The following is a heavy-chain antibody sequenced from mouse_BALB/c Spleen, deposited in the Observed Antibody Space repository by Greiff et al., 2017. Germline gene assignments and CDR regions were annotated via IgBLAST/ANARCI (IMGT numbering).Heavy chain of an antibody. D-gene: IGHD5-5*01. CDR1: GYTFTDYW. Sequence: QVQLQQPGAELVMPGASVKMSCKASGYTFTDYWMHWVKQRPGQGLEWIGAIDTSDSYTSYNQKFKGKATLTVDESSSTAYMQLSSLTSEDSAVYYCAREDYQPLDYWGQGTTLTVSS. J-gene: IGHJ2*01. CDR3: AREDYQPLDY. V-gene: IGHV1-69*01. CDR2: IDTSDSYT.